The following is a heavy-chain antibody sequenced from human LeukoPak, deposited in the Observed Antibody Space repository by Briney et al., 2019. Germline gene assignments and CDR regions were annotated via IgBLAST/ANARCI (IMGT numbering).Heavy chain of an antibody. CDR1: GGSISSYY. CDR2: IYYSGST. CDR3: ARARQGSYYKYYFDY. D-gene: IGHD3-10*01. J-gene: IGHJ4*02. V-gene: IGHV4-59*01. Sequence: YPSETLSLTCTVSGGSISSYYWSWIRQPPGKGLEWIGYIYYSGSTNYNPSLKSRVTISVDTSKNQFSLKLSSVTAADTAVYYCARARQGSYYKYYFDYWGQGTLVTVSS.